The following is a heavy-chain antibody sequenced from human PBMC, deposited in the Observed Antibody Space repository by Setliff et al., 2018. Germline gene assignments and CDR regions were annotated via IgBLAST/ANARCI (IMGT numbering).Heavy chain of an antibody. CDR3: ARDGHNVYYFDY. CDR1: GFSFSNYW. J-gene: IGHJ4*02. Sequence: PGGSLRLSCAASGFSFSNYWMHWVRRAPGKGLVWVSRINSDGSSTNYADSVKGQFTVSRDNAKNTLYLQMNSPRAEDTAVYYCARDGHNVYYFDYWGLGTLVTVSS. D-gene: IGHD1-1*01. CDR2: INSDGSST. V-gene: IGHV3-74*01.